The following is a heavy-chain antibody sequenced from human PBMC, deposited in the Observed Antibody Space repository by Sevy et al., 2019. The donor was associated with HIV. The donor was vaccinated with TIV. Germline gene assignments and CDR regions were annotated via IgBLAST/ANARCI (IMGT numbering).Heavy chain of an antibody. CDR2: INPNSGGT. CDR1: GYTFTGYY. J-gene: IGHJ6*02. Sequence: ASVKVSCKASGYTFTGYYMHWVRQAPGQGLEWMGWINPNSGGTNYAQRFQGRVTMTRETSISKAYMELSRLRSDDTAVYYCARERWEILHYYYGMDVWGQGTTVTVSS. CDR3: ARERWEILHYYYGMDV. V-gene: IGHV1-2*02. D-gene: IGHD1-26*01.